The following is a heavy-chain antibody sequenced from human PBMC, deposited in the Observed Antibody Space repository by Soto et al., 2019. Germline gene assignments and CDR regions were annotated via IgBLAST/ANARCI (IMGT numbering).Heavy chain of an antibody. CDR3: ARDPLAVAGRRTFEY. D-gene: IGHD6-19*01. Sequence: ASVKVSCKASGGTFSSYAISWVRQAPLQVLEWMVGIIPIFGTANYAQKFQGRVTITADESTSTAYMELSSLRSEDTAVYYCARDPLAVAGRRTFEYWGQGTMVTVSS. J-gene: IGHJ4*02. CDR1: GGTFSSYA. CDR2: IIPIFGTA. V-gene: IGHV1-69*13.